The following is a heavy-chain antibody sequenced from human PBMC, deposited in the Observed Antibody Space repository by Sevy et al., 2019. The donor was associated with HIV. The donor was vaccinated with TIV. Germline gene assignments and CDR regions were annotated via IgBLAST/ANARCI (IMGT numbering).Heavy chain of an antibody. CDR1: GYTISTYH. CDR3: AREEWLKFFDY. D-gene: IGHD3-3*01. J-gene: IGHJ4*02. Sequence: ASVKVSCKASGYTISTYHMHWVRQAPGQGLEWMGKINPSGGSTDYAQKFQGRVSMTRDTSTSTVYMELSSLRSEDTAVYYCAREEWLKFFDYWGQGTLVTVSS. V-gene: IGHV1-46*01. CDR2: INPSGGST.